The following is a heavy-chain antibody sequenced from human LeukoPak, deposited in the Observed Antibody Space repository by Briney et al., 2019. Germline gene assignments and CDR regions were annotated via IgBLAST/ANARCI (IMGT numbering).Heavy chain of an antibody. J-gene: IGHJ4*02. CDR3: VKRVYTSVSFDR. D-gene: IGHD6-19*01. V-gene: IGHV3-53*01. CDR2: IYSNGNT. Sequence: GGSLRLSCAASGFTIKTSYMTWVCQAPGKGLEWVSVIYSNGNTYYADSVKGRFTISRDNSKNTLYLQITSLRVEDTAMYYCVKRVYTSVSFDRWGQGTLVTVSS. CDR1: GFTIKTSY.